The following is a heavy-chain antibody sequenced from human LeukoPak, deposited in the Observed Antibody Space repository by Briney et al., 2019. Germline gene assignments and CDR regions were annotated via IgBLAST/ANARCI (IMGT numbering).Heavy chain of an antibody. V-gene: IGHV3-23*01. CDR1: GFTFSSYA. CDR2: ISGSGGST. CDR3: AKDSDDSSGYYYLEYFQH. J-gene: IGHJ1*01. D-gene: IGHD3-22*01. Sequence: PGGSLRLSCAASGFTFSSYAMSWVRQAPGKGLEWVSAISGSGGSTYYADSVKGRFTISRDSSKNTLYLQMNSLRAEDTAVYYCAKDSDDSSGYYYLEYFQHWGQGTLVTVSS.